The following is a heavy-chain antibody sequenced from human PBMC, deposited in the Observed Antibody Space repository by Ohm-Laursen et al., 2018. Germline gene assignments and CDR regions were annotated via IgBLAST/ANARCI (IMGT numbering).Heavy chain of an antibody. J-gene: IGHJ4*02. V-gene: IGHV4-59*08. CDR1: GDSISGRY. Sequence: SDTLSLTCTVSGDSISGRYWSWIRQPPGKGLEWIGNIDDNGNTNYNPSLQSQVTISINTSKNQFSLQLRFVTAADTAVYHCAGAPNLYYFDYWGQGTLVTVSS. CDR3: AGAPNLYYFDY. CDR2: IDDNGNT. D-gene: IGHD1-26*01.